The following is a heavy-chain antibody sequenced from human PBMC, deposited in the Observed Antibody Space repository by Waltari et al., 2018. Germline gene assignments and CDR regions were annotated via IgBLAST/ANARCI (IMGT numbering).Heavy chain of an antibody. D-gene: IGHD3-22*01. V-gene: IGHV3-48*04. CDR1: GFSFSSYG. CDR2: ISRSSDTI. J-gene: IGHJ3*01. CDR3: TSGTYYDTSGYPVDSFDV. Sequence: EAQLVESGGGLAQPGGSLRLSCAASGFSFSSYGMNWVRQAPGKGLEWISYISRSSDTIYYADSVKGRFTISRVNAKSSLFLQMNSLRGEDTAVYYCTSGTYYDTSGYPVDSFDVWGQGTMVTVSS.